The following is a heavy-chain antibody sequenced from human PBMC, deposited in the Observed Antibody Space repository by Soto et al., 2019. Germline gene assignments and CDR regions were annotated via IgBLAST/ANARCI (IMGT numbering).Heavy chain of an antibody. Sequence: QVQLVESGGGVVQPGRSLRLSCAASGFTFSSYGMHWVRQAPGKGLEWVAVIWYDGSNKYYADSVKGRFTISRDNSKNTMYLQMNSLRAEDTAVYYCARDGGDYYYGSRGTRWGPGTLVTVSS. CDR1: GFTFSSYG. J-gene: IGHJ4*02. V-gene: IGHV3-33*01. CDR3: ARDGGDYYYGSRGTR. CDR2: IWYDGSNK. D-gene: IGHD3-10*01.